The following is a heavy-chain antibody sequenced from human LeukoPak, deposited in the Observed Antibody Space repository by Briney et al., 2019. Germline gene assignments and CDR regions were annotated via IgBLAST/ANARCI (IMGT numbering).Heavy chain of an antibody. V-gene: IGHV3-74*01. CDR1: GFTFSAYW. J-gene: IGHJ4*02. D-gene: IGHD3-10*01. CDR2: INSDGRSR. CDR3: ARDISMGGDGSNFAY. Sequence: GGSLTLSCAASGFTFSAYWMHWVRQAPGKGLVWVSRINSDGRSRSYADSVQGRFTISRDNAKNTLYLQMNSLRAEDTAVYYCARDISMGGDGSNFAYWGQGTLVTVSA.